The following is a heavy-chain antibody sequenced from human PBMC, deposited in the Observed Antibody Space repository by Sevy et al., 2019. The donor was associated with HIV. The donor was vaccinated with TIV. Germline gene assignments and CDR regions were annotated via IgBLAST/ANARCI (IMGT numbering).Heavy chain of an antibody. CDR3: AKGRYSSSWYHDY. Sequence: GGSLRLSCAASGFTFSSYAMSWVRQAPGKGLEWVSAISGSGGSTYYADSVKGRFIISRDNSKNTLYLQMNSLRAEDTAVYYCAKGRYSSSWYHDYWGQGTLVTVSS. J-gene: IGHJ4*02. CDR1: GFTFSSYA. V-gene: IGHV3-23*01. CDR2: ISGSGGST. D-gene: IGHD6-13*01.